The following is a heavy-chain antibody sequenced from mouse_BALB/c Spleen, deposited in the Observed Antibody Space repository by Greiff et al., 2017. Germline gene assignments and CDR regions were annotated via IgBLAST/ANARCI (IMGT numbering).Heavy chain of an antibody. V-gene: IGHV1-4*01. D-gene: IGHD3-3*01. Sequence: QVQLKQSGAELARPGASVKMSCKASGYTFTSYTMHWVKQRPGQGLEWIGYINPSSGYTNYNQKFKDKATLTADKSSSTAYMQLSSLTSEDSAVYYCARGGGRKAFAYWGQGTLVTVSA. CDR1: GYTFTSYT. CDR2: INPSSGYT. J-gene: IGHJ3*01. CDR3: ARGGGRKAFAY.